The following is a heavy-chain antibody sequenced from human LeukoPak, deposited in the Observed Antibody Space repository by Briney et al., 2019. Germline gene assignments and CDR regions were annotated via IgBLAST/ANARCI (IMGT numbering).Heavy chain of an antibody. CDR1: GFTFSKYA. J-gene: IGHJ4*02. V-gene: IGHV3-23*01. CDR2: TSGSGGST. D-gene: IGHD2/OR15-2a*01. Sequence: GGPLRLSCTASGFTFSKYAMSWVRQAPGKGLEWVSGTSGSGGSTYYADSVKGRFTISRDNSKNTLYLEMNSLRPEDTALYYCAKDLYANSNWGQGTLVTVSS. CDR3: AKDLYANSN.